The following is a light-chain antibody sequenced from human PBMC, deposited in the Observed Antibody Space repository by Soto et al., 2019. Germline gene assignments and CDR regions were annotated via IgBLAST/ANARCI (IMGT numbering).Light chain of an antibody. CDR3: QQTNSFPLT. V-gene: IGKV1-12*01. Sequence: DIQMTQSPSSVSASVGDRVTITCRASQGIGSWLVWYQHKPGKAPKFLIYAASNLQNGVPSRFSGSGSGTDFTLTISSLQPEDSSTYYCQQTNSFPLTFGGGTKVEIK. J-gene: IGKJ4*01. CDR2: AAS. CDR1: QGIGSW.